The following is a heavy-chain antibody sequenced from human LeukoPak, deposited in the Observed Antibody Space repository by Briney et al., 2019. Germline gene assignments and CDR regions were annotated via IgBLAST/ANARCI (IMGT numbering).Heavy chain of an antibody. CDR2: IKNKTNGGTT. CDR3: ARGLCSSTSCYQGPFDY. CDR1: GFIFSSAW. D-gene: IGHD2-2*01. V-gene: IGHV3-15*01. Sequence: GGSLRLSCAASGFIFSSAWMTWFRQAPGKGLEWVGHIKNKTNGGTTDYAAPVKGRFIISRDDSKNTLYLQMNSLRTEDTAVYYCARGLCSSTSCYQGPFDYWGQGMLVTVSS. J-gene: IGHJ4*02.